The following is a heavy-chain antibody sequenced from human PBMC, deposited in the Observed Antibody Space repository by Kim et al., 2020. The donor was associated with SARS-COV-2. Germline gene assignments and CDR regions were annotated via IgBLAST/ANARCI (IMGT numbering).Heavy chain of an antibody. Sequence: GESLKISCKGSGYNFPNYWIGWVRQMPGKGLEWMGIIYPGDSDTRYSPSFQGQVTISADKPTTTAYLQWSRLKASDTAMYYCARSAGPYDYYFDYWGQGT. CDR1: GYNFPNYW. J-gene: IGHJ4*02. D-gene: IGHD3-16*01. CDR3: ARSAGPYDYYFDY. V-gene: IGHV5-51*04. CDR2: IYPGDSDT.